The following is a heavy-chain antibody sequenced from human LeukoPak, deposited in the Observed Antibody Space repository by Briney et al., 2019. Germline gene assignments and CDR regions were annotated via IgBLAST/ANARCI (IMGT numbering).Heavy chain of an antibody. J-gene: IGHJ4*02. CDR1: GFTFSSSW. V-gene: IGHV3-7*01. Sequence: GGSLRLSCGASGFTFSSSWMSWVRQAPGKGLQWVANINHDGSVKNYVGSVKGRFAISRDNAQNSFYLQMNSLETDDTAVYYCAKDSYSMGDYWGQGTLVTVSS. CDR3: AKDSYSMGDY. CDR2: INHDGSVK. D-gene: IGHD4-11*01.